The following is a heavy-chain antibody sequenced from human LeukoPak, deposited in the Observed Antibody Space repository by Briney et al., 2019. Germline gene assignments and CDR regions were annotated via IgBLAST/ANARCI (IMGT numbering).Heavy chain of an antibody. CDR2: IYYSGST. CDR1: GGSISSYY. CDR3: ATGRHGHPWIQLWLRY. D-gene: IGHD5-18*01. J-gene: IGHJ4*02. Sequence: SETLSLTCTVSGGSISSYYWSWIRQPPGKGLEWIGYIYYSGSTNYNPSLKSRVTITADTSTDTAYMELSSLRSEDTAVYYCATGRHGHPWIQLWLRYWGQGTLVTVSS. V-gene: IGHV4-59*03.